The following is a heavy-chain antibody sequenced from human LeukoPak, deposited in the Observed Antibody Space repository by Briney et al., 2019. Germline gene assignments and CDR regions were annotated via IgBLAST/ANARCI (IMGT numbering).Heavy chain of an antibody. V-gene: IGHV4-39*07. D-gene: IGHD2-2*01. CDR1: GGSISSSSYY. CDR2: IYYSGST. J-gene: IGHJ6*03. Sequence: SETLSLTCTVSGGSISSSSYYWGWIRQPPGKGLEWIGSIYYSGSTYYDPSLKSRVTISVDTSKNQFSLKLSSVTAADTAVYYCARGGCSSTSCPNYYYYYMDVWGKGTTVTVSS. CDR3: ARGGCSSTSCPNYYYYYMDV.